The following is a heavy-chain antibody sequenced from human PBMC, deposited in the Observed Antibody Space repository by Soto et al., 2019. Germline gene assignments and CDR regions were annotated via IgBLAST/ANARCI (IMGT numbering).Heavy chain of an antibody. Sequence: TLSLTCTVSVCSINSCCYHCIFIRQHPGKGLEWIGSLYNSGSTDASPSLKSRVTISGDTSKNQFSLKLSSVTAAETAVYYCARVVRPWGTFDQWGQGPIVTVSS. CDR3: ARVVRPWGTFDQ. J-gene: IGHJ4*02. CDR1: VCSINSCCYH. CDR2: LYNSGST. D-gene: IGHD7-27*01. V-gene: IGHV4-31*03.